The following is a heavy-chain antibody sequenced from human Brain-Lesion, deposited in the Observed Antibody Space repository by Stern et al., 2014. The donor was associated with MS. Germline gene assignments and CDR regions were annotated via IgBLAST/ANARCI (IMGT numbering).Heavy chain of an antibody. V-gene: IGHV3-30*18. CDR3: AKDRQYLTYFFDH. D-gene: IGHD2/OR15-2a*01. CDR1: GFTFGSCA. Sequence: VQLVESGGGVVQPGRPLRLSCVASGFTFGSCAMHWVRQAPGKGLEWVAGVSYDGSNKYYADSVKGRFTISRDNSQITLYMQMSSLRPEDTAVYYCAKDRQYLTYFFDHWGQGSLVTVSS. J-gene: IGHJ5*02. CDR2: VSYDGSNK.